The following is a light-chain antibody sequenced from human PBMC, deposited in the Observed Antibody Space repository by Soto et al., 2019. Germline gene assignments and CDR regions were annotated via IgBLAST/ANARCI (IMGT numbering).Light chain of an antibody. CDR2: GAS. CDR3: QQYGSSPLWT. Sequence: EILMTQSPATLSVSPGERATLSCGASQSVSSNLAWYQQKPGQTPRLLIFGASRRATAIPDRFIGSGSGTDFTLTISRLEPEDFAVYYCQQYGSSPLWTFGQGTKVDIK. J-gene: IGKJ1*01. CDR1: QSVSSN. V-gene: IGKV3-20*01.